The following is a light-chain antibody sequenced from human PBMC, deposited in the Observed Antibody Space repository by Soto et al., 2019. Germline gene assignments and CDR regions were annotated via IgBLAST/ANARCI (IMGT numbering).Light chain of an antibody. J-gene: IGLJ2*01. CDR3: SSYTSSSTLYVV. CDR2: DVS. V-gene: IGLV2-14*01. Sequence: QSVLTQPASVSGSPGQSITISCTGTSSDVGGYNYVSWYQQHPGKAPKLKIYDVSNRPSGVSNRFSGSKSGNTASLTISGLQAEDEADYYCSSYTSSSTLYVVFGGGTQLTVL. CDR1: SSDVGGYNY.